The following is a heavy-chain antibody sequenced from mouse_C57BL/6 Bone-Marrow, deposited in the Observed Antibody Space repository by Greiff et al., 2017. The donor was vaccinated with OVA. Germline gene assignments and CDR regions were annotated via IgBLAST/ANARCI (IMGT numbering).Heavy chain of an antibody. CDR1: GFTFSSYA. CDR2: ISSGGDYI. V-gene: IGHV5-9-1*02. J-gene: IGHJ4*01. Sequence: EVQVVESGAGLVKPGGSLKLSCAASGFTFSSYAMSWVRQTPEKRLEWVAYISSGGDYIYYADTVKGRFTISRDNAGNTLYLQMSSLKSEDTAMYYCTRLLDAMDYWGQGTSVTVSS. CDR3: TRLLDAMDY. D-gene: IGHD2-1*01.